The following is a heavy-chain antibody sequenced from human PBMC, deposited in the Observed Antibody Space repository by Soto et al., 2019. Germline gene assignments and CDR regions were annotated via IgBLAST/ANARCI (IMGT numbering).Heavy chain of an antibody. CDR2: INHSGST. V-gene: IGHV4-34*01. Sequence: SETLSLTCAVYGGSFSGYYWSWIRQPPGKGLEWIGEINHSGSTNYNPSLKSRVTISVDTSKNQFSLKLSSVTAADTAVYYCARACRAGGLNWFDPWGQGTLVTVS. CDR3: ARACRAGGLNWFDP. J-gene: IGHJ5*02. D-gene: IGHD1-26*01. CDR1: GGSFSGYY.